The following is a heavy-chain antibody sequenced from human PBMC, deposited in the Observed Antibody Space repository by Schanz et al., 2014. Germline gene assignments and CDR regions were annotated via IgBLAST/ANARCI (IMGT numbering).Heavy chain of an antibody. CDR2: ISNDGSIK. CDR1: GFTFSSYA. Sequence: QVQLLQFGGGVVQPGRSLRLSCAASGFTFSSYAMHWVRRAPGKGLEWVALISNDGSIKYYADSVEGRFTISRDNSRNTLYLQMNSLRTEDTAVYYCARDRGYCSGGSCLTFDYWGQGTLVTVSS. CDR3: ARDRGYCSGGSCLTFDY. J-gene: IGHJ4*02. D-gene: IGHD2-15*01. V-gene: IGHV3-30-3*01.